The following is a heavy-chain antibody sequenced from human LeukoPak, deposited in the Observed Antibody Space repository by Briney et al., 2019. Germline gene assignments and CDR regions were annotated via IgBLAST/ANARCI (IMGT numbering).Heavy chain of an antibody. Sequence: SVKVSCKASGYTFTGYYMHWVRQAPGQGLEWMGGIIPFSGTANYAQKFQGRVTITTDESTSTDYMELSNLRSDDTAVYYCASRTADYGSGSHYGYWGQGTLVTVSS. CDR2: IIPFSGTA. CDR1: GYTFTGYY. CDR3: ASRTADYGSGSHYGY. D-gene: IGHD3-10*01. V-gene: IGHV1-69*05. J-gene: IGHJ4*02.